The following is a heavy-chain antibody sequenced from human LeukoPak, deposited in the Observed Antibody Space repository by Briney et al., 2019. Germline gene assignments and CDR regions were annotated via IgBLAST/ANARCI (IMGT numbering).Heavy chain of an antibody. CDR2: INHSGST. J-gene: IGHJ6*02. V-gene: IGHV4-34*01. CDR1: GGSISSYY. D-gene: IGHD5-18*01. Sequence: PSETLSLTCTASGGSISSYYWSWIRQPPGKGLEWIGEINHSGSTNYNPSLKSRVTISVDTSKNQFSLKLSSVTAADTAVYYCARGDLLVDTAMVGYYYYGMDVWGQGTTVTVSS. CDR3: ARGDLLVDTAMVGYYYYGMDV.